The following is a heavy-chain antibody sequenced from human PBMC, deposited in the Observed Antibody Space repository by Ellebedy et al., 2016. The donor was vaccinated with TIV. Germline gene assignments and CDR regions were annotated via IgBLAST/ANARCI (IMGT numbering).Heavy chain of an antibody. D-gene: IGHD6-19*01. V-gene: IGHV5-51*01. Sequence: GESLKIPCKGSRYSFTSSWIGWVRQMPGKGLEWMGIIYPGDSDTRYSPSFQGQATISADKSISTAYLQWSSLKASDTAMYYCARLAAGLYYYYYGMDVWGQGTAVTVSS. CDR2: IYPGDSDT. CDR3: ARLAAGLYYYYYGMDV. CDR1: RYSFTSSW. J-gene: IGHJ6*02.